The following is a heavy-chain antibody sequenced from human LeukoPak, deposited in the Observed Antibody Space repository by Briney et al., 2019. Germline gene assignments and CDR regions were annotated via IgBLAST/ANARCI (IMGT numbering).Heavy chain of an antibody. Sequence: ASVKVSCKASGGTFSSYAISWVRQAPGQGLEWMRRIIPIFGIANYAQKFQGRVTITADKSTSTAYMELSSLRSEDTAVYYCARSRDCSSTSCSPYYYYGMDVWGQGTTVTVSS. J-gene: IGHJ6*02. D-gene: IGHD2-2*01. CDR3: ARSRDCSSTSCSPYYYYGMDV. V-gene: IGHV1-69*04. CDR2: IIPIFGIA. CDR1: GGTFSSYA.